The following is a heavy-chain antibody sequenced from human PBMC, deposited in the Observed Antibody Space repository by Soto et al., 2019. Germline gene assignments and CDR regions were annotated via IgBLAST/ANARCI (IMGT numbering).Heavy chain of an antibody. D-gene: IGHD6-13*01. CDR3: ARAGAGTDYYYMDV. Sequence: SETLSLTCAVYGGSFSGYYWSWIRQHPGKGLEWIGYIYYSGSTYYNPSLKSRVTISVDTSKNQFSLKLSSVTAAVTAVYYCARAGAGTDYYYMDVWGKGTTVTVSS. V-gene: IGHV4-31*11. CDR1: GGSFSGYY. CDR2: IYYSGST. J-gene: IGHJ6*03.